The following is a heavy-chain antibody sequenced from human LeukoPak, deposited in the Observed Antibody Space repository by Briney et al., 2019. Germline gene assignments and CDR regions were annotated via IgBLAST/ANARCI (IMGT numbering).Heavy chain of an antibody. J-gene: IGHJ4*02. CDR1: GFTFSSYW. Sequence: HTGGSLRLSCAVSGFTFSSYWMTWVRQTPGKGLEWVANIKQDGSEKNYVDSVKGRFNVSRDNARNSVYLQMNSLRAEDTAVYFCVRDKMDRAVTGSLFDYWGQGTLVTVSS. CDR3: VRDKMDRAVTGSLFDY. CDR2: IKQDGSEK. V-gene: IGHV3-7*01. D-gene: IGHD3-10*01.